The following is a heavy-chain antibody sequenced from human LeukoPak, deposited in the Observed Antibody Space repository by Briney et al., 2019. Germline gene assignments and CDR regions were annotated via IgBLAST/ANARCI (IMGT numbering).Heavy chain of an antibody. J-gene: IGHJ6*02. Sequence: AASVNVSCKGSGYTFTNYAVHWVRQAPGQRLEWLGWINPGNGDTKYSQNFQGRVTVTSDTSAATAYVELNSLTSEDTAVYYCARERWHCRVNCYSVYYYALDVWGQGTTVTVSS. V-gene: IGHV1-3*01. CDR3: ARERWHCRVNCYSVYYYALDV. CDR2: INPGNGDT. CDR1: GYTFTNYA. D-gene: IGHD2-15*01.